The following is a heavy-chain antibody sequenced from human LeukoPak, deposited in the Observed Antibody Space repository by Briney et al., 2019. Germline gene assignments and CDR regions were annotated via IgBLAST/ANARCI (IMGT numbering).Heavy chain of an antibody. CDR3: AIIGRPNYDSNPSFDY. CDR1: GGTFSSYA. Sequence: EASVKVSCKASGGTFSSYAISWVRQAPGQGLEWMGGIIPIFGTANYAQKFQGRVTITADKSTSTAYMELSSLRSEDTAVYYCAIIGRPNYDSNPSFDYWGQGTLVTVSS. D-gene: IGHD3-22*01. V-gene: IGHV1-69*06. CDR2: IIPIFGTA. J-gene: IGHJ4*02.